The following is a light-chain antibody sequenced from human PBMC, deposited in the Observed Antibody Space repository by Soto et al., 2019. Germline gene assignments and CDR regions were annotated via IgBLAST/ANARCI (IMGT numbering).Light chain of an antibody. V-gene: IGKV3-20*01. Sequence: EIVLTQSPGTLSLSPGERATLSCRASQSVSSSYLAWYQQKPGQAPRLLIYDASSRATGIPDRFSGSGSGTDFTLTISRLEPEDFAVYYCQHYGSSSYTFVQGTKLEIK. J-gene: IGKJ2*01. CDR1: QSVSSSY. CDR2: DAS. CDR3: QHYGSSSYT.